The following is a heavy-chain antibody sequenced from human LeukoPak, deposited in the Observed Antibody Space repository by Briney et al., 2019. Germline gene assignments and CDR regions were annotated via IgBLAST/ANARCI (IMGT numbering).Heavy chain of an antibody. CDR3: ARGYGDFRVEGRYFHS. CDR2: VHYSGTA. D-gene: IGHD4-17*01. Sequence: PSETLSLTCTVSDGSITNYDWSWVRQPPGKGLEFIGHVHYSGTADYNPSLKSRVTISIDTSKKHFFLKLKSVTAADTAVYYCARGYGDFRVEGRYFHSWGQGTLVTVSS. V-gene: IGHV4-59*01. J-gene: IGHJ4*02. CDR1: DGSITNYD.